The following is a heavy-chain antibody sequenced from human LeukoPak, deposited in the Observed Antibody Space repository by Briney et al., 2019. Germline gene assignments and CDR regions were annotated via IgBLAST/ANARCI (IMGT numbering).Heavy chain of an antibody. D-gene: IGHD2-21*02. Sequence: PGGSLRLSCAASGFTFSSYAMSWVRQAPGKGLEWVANIKQDGSEKYYVDSVKGRFTISRDNAKNSLYLQMNSLRAEDTAVYYCARDDSMGAFDIWGQGTMVTVSS. J-gene: IGHJ3*02. V-gene: IGHV3-7*01. CDR2: IKQDGSEK. CDR3: ARDDSMGAFDI. CDR1: GFTFSSYA.